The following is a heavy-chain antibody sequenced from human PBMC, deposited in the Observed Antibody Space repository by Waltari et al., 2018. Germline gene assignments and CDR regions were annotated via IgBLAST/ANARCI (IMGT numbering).Heavy chain of an antibody. V-gene: IGHV4-38-2*02. Sequence: QVQLQESGPGLVKPSETLSLTCTVSGYSISSGDFWDWIRQPPGKGLERIAGIHHSGATYDNPSLERRVTISVDTSKNQFSLNLSFVTASDAAVYYCARRPLSSPEEWGQGTLVIVSS. CDR1: GYSISSGDF. D-gene: IGHD6-19*01. CDR2: IHHSGAT. J-gene: IGHJ4*02. CDR3: ARRPLSSPEE.